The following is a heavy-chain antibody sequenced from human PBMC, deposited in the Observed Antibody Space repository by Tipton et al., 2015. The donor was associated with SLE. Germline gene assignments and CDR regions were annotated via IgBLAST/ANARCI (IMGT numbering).Heavy chain of an antibody. Sequence: TLSLTCTVSGGSISSGAYYWSWIRQHPGKGLEWIGYIYYSGNTYYNPSLKSRAFISVDTSNNQFSLKLSSVTAADTAVYYCARHNYGGIGFDPWGQGTPVTVSS. CDR2: IYYSGNT. J-gene: IGHJ5*02. CDR1: GGSISSGAYY. CDR3: ARHNYGGIGFDP. V-gene: IGHV4-31*03. D-gene: IGHD4-23*01.